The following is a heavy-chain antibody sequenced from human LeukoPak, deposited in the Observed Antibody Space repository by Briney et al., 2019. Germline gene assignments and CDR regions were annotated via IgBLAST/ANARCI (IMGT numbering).Heavy chain of an antibody. CDR2: ISWNSGSI. D-gene: IGHD2-2*01. J-gene: IGHJ3*02. V-gene: IGHV3-9*01. CDR3: AKALLDGIVVVPAATPRFDAFDI. Sequence: PGRSLRLSCAASGFTFDDYAMHWVRQAPGKGLEWVSGISWNSGSIGYADSVKGRFTISRDNAKSSLYLQMNSLRAEDTALYYCAKALLDGIVVVPAATPRFDAFDIWGQGTMVTVSS. CDR1: GFTFDDYA.